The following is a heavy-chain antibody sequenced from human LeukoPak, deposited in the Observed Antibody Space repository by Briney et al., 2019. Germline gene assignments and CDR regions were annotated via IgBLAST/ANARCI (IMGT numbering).Heavy chain of an antibody. Sequence: ASVKVSCKASGYTFTSYGISWVRQAPGQRLEWMGWINAGNGNTKYSQKFQGRVTITRDTSASTAYMELSSLRSEDTAVYYCARGSPPYSSGSVGFDPWGQGTLVTVSS. CDR3: ARGSPPYSSGSVGFDP. D-gene: IGHD6-19*01. CDR2: INAGNGNT. CDR1: GYTFTSYG. V-gene: IGHV1-3*01. J-gene: IGHJ5*02.